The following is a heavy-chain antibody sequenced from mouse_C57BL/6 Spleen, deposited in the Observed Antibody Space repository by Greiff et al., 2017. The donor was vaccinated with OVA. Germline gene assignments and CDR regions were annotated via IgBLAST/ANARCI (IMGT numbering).Heavy chain of an antibody. D-gene: IGHD1-3*01. CDR1: GYSFTDYN. Sequence: VHVKQSGPELVKPGASVKISCKASGYSFTDYNMNWVKQSNGKSLEWIGVINPNYGTTSYNQKFKGKATLTVDQSSSTAYMQLNSLTSEDSAVYYCARSGRVDDEDAMDYWGQGTSVTVSS. V-gene: IGHV1-39*01. J-gene: IGHJ4*01. CDR2: INPNYGTT. CDR3: ARSGRVDDEDAMDY.